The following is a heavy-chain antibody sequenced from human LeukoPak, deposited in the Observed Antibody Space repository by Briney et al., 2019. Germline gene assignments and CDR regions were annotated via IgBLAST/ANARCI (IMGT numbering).Heavy chain of an antibody. CDR3: ARLTLLYYSDSSGYYYFDY. D-gene: IGHD3-22*01. CDR1: GGSISSGSYY. Sequence: PSETLSLTCTVSGGSISSGSYYWGWIRQPPGKGLEWIGSIYYSGSTYYNPSLKSRVTVSVDTSKNQFSLKLSSVTVADTAVYYCARLTLLYYSDSSGYYYFDYWGQGTLVTVSS. CDR2: IYYSGST. V-gene: IGHV4-39*01. J-gene: IGHJ4*02.